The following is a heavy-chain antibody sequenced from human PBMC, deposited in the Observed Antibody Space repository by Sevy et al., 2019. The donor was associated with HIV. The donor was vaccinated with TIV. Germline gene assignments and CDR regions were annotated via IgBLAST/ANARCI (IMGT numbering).Heavy chain of an antibody. V-gene: IGHV3-30*18. D-gene: IGHD2-8*02. CDR3: AKDQGGGYSTGAYCYFDY. J-gene: IGHJ4*02. Sequence: GGSLRLSCAASGFTFSAYGVHWVRQVPGQGLEWVAVISYDGSKKYYSDSVKGRFIISRDNSKNTLYLQMNSLGPEDTAVYYCAKDQGGGYSTGAYCYFDYWGQGSLVTVSS. CDR2: ISYDGSKK. CDR1: GFTFSAYG.